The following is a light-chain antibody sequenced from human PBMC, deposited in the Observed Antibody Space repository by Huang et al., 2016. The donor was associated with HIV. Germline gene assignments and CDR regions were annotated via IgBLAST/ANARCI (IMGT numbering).Light chain of an antibody. J-gene: IGKJ1*01. CDR3: QQYYSTPA. CDR1: QSVLDSSNKKHY. V-gene: IGKV4-1*01. CDR2: WAS. Sequence: DIVMTQSPDSLPVSLGEMATINCKSSQSVLDSSNKKHYLDWDQQKPGQPLKLLLYWASVRESGVPDLFLGSWSGTEFTLTINNLQAEDVAVYYCQQYYSTPAFGQGTNVDI.